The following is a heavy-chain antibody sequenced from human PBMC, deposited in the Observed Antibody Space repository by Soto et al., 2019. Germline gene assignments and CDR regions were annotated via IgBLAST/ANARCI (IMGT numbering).Heavy chain of an antibody. D-gene: IGHD6-13*01. Sequence: RLSCAASGFTFGSYAMSWVRQAPGKGLEWVSAISGSGGSTYYADSVKGRFTIPRDNSKNTLYLQMNSLRAEDTAVYYCATPRGLAAAGNIYGMDVWGQGTTVTVSS. CDR2: ISGSGGST. J-gene: IGHJ6*02. V-gene: IGHV3-23*01. CDR3: ATPRGLAAAGNIYGMDV. CDR1: GFTFGSYA.